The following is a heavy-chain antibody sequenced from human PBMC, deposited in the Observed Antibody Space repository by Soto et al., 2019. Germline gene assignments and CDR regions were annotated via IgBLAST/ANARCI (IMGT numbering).Heavy chain of an antibody. J-gene: IGHJ4*02. CDR1: GFSLSTSGVG. D-gene: IGHD3-10*01. CDR3: AHWWFGEEFDY. V-gene: IGHV2-5*01. Sequence: QITLKESGPTLVKPTQTLTLTCTFSGFSLSTSGVGVGWIRQPPGKALEWLALIYWNDDKRYSPSLKSRLTLTKDTAQNQVVLTMTNMDPVDTATYYCAHWWFGEEFDYWGQGTLVTVSS. CDR2: IYWNDDK.